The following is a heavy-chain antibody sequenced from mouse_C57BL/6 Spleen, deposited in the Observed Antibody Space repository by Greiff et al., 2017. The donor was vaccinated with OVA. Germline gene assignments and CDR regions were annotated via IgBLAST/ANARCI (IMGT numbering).Heavy chain of an antibody. CDR1: GYTFTSYG. CDR3: ARRDASYYGSSDYFDY. CDR2: IYPRSGNT. V-gene: IGHV1-81*01. D-gene: IGHD1-1*01. Sequence: QVQLQQSGAELARPGASVKLSCKASGYTFTSYGISWVKQRTGQGLEWIGEIYPRSGNTYYNEKFKGKATLTADKSSSTAYMELRSLTSEDSAVYFCARRDASYYGSSDYFDYWGQGTTRTVSS. J-gene: IGHJ2*01.